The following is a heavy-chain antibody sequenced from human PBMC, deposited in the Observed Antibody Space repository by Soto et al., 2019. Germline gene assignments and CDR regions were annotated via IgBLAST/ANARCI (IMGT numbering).Heavy chain of an antibody. Sequence: SETLSLTCAVYGGSFSGYYWSWIRQPRGKGLEWIGGINHSGSTNYNPSLKSRATISVDTSKNQFSLKLSSVTAADTAVYYCARARCSSTSCYRYYYYYMNVWGKGTTVTVSS. J-gene: IGHJ6*03. V-gene: IGHV4-34*01. CDR2: INHSGST. D-gene: IGHD2-2*01. CDR1: GGSFSGYY. CDR3: ARARCSSTSCYRYYYYYMNV.